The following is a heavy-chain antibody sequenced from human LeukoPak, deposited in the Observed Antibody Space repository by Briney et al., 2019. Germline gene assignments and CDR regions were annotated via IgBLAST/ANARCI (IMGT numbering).Heavy chain of an antibody. J-gene: IGHJ4*02. V-gene: IGHV1-69*13. CDR3: ASEYYYDSSGYPSYYFDY. D-gene: IGHD3-22*01. CDR1: GGTFSSYA. Sequence: GASVKVSCKASGGTFSSYAISWVRQAPGQGLEWMGGIIPIFGTAKYAQKFQGRVTITADESTSTAYMELSSLRSEDTAVYYCASEYYYDSSGYPSYYFDYWGQGTLVTVSS. CDR2: IIPIFGTA.